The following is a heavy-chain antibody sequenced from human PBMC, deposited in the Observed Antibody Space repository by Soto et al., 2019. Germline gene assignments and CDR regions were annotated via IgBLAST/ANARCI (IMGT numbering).Heavy chain of an antibody. CDR3: AREDSIIIPAVSDF. Sequence: GGSLRLSCAASGFTFSSYEMNWVRQAPGKGLEWVSSVSKSGYTYYSDSVKGRFTISRDNAKNSVSLQMNTLRVEDTAVYYCAREDSIIIPAVSDFWGQGTLVTVSS. J-gene: IGHJ4*02. CDR2: VSKSGYT. V-gene: IGHV3-48*03. CDR1: GFTFSSYE. D-gene: IGHD2-2*01.